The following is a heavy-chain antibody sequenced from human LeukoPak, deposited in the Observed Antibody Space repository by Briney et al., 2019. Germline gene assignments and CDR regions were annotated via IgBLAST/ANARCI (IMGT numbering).Heavy chain of an antibody. CDR2: ISGSGGST. Sequence: GGSLRLSCAASGFTFSSYAMSWVRQAPGKGLEWVSAISGSGGSTYYADSVKGRFTISRDTSKNILYLQMNSLRAEDTAVYYCARGWNYGKYWGQGTLVTVSS. V-gene: IGHV3-23*01. CDR3: ARGWNYGKY. CDR1: GFTFSSYA. J-gene: IGHJ4*02. D-gene: IGHD1-7*01.